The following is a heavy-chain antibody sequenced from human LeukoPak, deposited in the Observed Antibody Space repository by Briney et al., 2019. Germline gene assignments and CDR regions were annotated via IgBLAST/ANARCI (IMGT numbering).Heavy chain of an antibody. CDR1: GFTFSSYD. V-gene: IGHV3-30*02. Sequence: GGSLRLSCAASGFTFSSYDIHWVRQAPGKGLEWVAFIRYDGSNKYYADSVRGRFTISRDNSKNTLYLHMNSLRAEDTAVYFCAKGSKAVLFARDHYMDVWGKGTTVTISS. CDR2: IRYDGSNK. J-gene: IGHJ6*03. CDR3: AKGSKAVLFARDHYMDV. D-gene: IGHD6-19*01.